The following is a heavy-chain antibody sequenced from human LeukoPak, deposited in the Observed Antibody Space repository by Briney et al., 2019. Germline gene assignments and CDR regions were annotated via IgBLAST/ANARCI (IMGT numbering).Heavy chain of an antibody. CDR2: IIPILGIA. CDR1: GGTFSSYT. V-gene: IGHV1-69*02. Sequence: SVKVSCKASGGTFSSYTISWVRQAPGQGLEWMGRIIPILGIASYAQKFQGRVTITADKSTSTAYLELSSLRSEDTAVYYCATARTGTTNYYYYYMDVWGKGTTVTVSS. J-gene: IGHJ6*03. D-gene: IGHD1-7*01. CDR3: ATARTGTTNYYYYYMDV.